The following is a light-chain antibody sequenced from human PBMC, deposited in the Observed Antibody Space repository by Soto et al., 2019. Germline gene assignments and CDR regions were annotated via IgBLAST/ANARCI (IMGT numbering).Light chain of an antibody. CDR2: GAS. J-gene: IGKJ1*01. Sequence: EIVLTQSPGTLSVSPGERATLSCRASQSVSSDLAWYHQKPGQAPRLLIYGASTRATGIPARFSGSGSGTDFTLTISRLEPEDFAVYSCQQYNNWPGTFGQGTKVDIK. CDR3: QQYNNWPGT. CDR1: QSVSSD. V-gene: IGKV3-15*01.